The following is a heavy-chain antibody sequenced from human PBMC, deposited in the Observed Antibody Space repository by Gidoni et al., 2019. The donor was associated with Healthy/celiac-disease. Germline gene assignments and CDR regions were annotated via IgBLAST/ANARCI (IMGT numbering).Heavy chain of an antibody. Sequence: QVQLVQSGAEVKKPGSAGKVSCKASGGTFSTYGISWVRQAPGPGLGWVGGVVPVFGTGDYAQQFQGRVTITADESTSTAYIELCNLSSEDTAVYYCARKGERWDVLEKFYFGVDVWGQGTTVTVSS. CDR2: VVPVFGTG. CDR3: ARKGERWDVLEKFYFGVDV. D-gene: IGHD1-26*01. CDR1: GGTFSTYG. V-gene: IGHV1-69*01. J-gene: IGHJ6*02.